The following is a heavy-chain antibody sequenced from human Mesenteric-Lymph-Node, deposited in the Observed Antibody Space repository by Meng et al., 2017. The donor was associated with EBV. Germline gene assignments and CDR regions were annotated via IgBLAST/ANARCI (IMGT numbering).Heavy chain of an antibody. CDR1: GGSVSSGTYY. J-gene: IGHJ4*02. Sequence: QGQLQGSGPGLVKPSETLSRTCTCAGGSVSSGTYYCSWIRQPPGKELEWIGYIYYSGSTNYNPSLKSRVTISVDTSKNQFSLKLSSVTAADTAVYYCATGLYGDYALANWGQGTLVTVSS. D-gene: IGHD4-17*01. CDR2: IYYSGST. V-gene: IGHV4-61*01. CDR3: ATGLYGDYALAN.